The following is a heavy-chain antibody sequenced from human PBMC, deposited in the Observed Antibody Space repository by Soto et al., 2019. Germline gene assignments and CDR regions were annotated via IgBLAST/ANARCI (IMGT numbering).Heavy chain of an antibody. D-gene: IGHD3-3*01. CDR2: INAGNDNT. CDR3: ARVGHYYYGMDV. V-gene: IGHV1-3*01. CDR1: GYTFTTYV. Sequence: QVQLVQSGAEVKTPGASVKVSCKASGYTFTTYVMHWVRQAPGQRLEWMGWINAGNDNTKYSQKFQGRVTITRDTSASTVYMELSSLSSEDTAVYYCARVGHYYYGMDVWGQGTTVTVSS. J-gene: IGHJ6*02.